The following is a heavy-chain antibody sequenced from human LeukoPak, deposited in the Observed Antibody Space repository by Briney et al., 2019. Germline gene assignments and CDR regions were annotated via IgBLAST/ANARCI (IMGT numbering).Heavy chain of an antibody. CDR3: ARLTIAAGVAGTEWYFDL. Sequence: PSETLSLTCTVSGGSISSSSYYWGWIRQPPGKGLEWIGSIYYSGSTYYNPSLKSRVTISVDTSKNQFSLKLSSVTAADTAVYYCARLTIAAGVAGTEWYFDLWGRGTLVTVSS. CDR1: GGSISSSSYY. V-gene: IGHV4-39*01. J-gene: IGHJ2*01. CDR2: IYYSGST. D-gene: IGHD6-19*01.